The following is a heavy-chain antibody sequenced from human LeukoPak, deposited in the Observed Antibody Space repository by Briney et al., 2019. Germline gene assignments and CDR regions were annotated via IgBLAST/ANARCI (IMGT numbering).Heavy chain of an antibody. D-gene: IGHD6-13*01. CDR3: ATDRVAAAGTAGEMVY. CDR1: AYTLTELS. J-gene: IGHJ4*02. V-gene: IGHV1-24*01. Sequence: ASVKVSCNVSAYTLTELSMHWVRQAPGKGLEWMGGFDPEDGETIYAQKFQGRVTMTEDTSTDTVYMELSSLRSEDTAVYYCATDRVAAAGTAGEMVYWGQGTLVTVSS. CDR2: FDPEDGET.